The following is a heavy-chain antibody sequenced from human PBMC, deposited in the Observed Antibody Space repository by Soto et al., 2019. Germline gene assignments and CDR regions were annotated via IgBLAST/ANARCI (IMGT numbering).Heavy chain of an antibody. D-gene: IGHD3-3*01. V-gene: IGHV1-8*01. CDR1: GYNFINYD. J-gene: IGHJ5*01. CDR3: ARGGTAGYDFWSNPLVDWLGS. CDR2: MSPRTGMIKT. Sequence: ASVKVCCNASGYNFINYDISWVRQEAGQGLEWMGWMSPRTGMIKTTYLPDFQHRLTMTWDTSLTTAYLEVRALTSDDTAVYFCARGGTAGYDFWSNPLVDWLGSRGQGTFLPASP.